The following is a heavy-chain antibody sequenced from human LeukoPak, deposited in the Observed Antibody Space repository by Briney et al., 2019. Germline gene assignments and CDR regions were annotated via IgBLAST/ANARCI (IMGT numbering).Heavy chain of an antibody. Sequence: ASVKVSCKASGYTFTSYYMHWVRQAPGQGLEWMGIINPSGGSTSYAQKFQGRVTMTRDTSTSTVYMELSSLRSEDTAVYYCAGDLGIVVVVAATPGVDYWGQGTLVTVSS. V-gene: IGHV1-46*01. D-gene: IGHD2-15*01. CDR3: AGDLGIVVVVAATPGVDY. CDR2: INPSGGST. J-gene: IGHJ4*02. CDR1: GYTFTSYY.